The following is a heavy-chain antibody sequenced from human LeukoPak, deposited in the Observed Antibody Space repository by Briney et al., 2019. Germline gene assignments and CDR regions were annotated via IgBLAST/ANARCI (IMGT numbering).Heavy chain of an antibody. CDR2: IKQDGSDK. D-gene: IGHD6-13*01. Sequence: PGGSLRLSCAASGFTFSSYWMSWVRQAPGKGLEWVANIKQDGSDKYYVDSVKGRFTISRDNSKNTLYLQMNSLRAEDTAVYYCAKERGAAAATVYFDYWGQGILVTVSS. CDR1: GFTFSSYW. CDR3: AKERGAAAATVYFDY. V-gene: IGHV3-7*01. J-gene: IGHJ4*02.